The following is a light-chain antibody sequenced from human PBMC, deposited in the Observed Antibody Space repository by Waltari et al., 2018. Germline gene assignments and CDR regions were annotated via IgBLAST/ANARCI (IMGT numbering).Light chain of an antibody. CDR1: QSVLYSSKNDNY. J-gene: IGKJ5*01. CDR2: DAS. V-gene: IGKV3-11*01. Sequence: DIVMTQSPDSLAVSLGERATITCNSSQSVLYSSKNDNYLAWYQQKPGQAPRLLIYDASNRATGIPARFSGSGSGTDFTLTISSLEPEDFAVYYCQQRSNWPLTFGQGTRLEIK. CDR3: QQRSNWPLT.